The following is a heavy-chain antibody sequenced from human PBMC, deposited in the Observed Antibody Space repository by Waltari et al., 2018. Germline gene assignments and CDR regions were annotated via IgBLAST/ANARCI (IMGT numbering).Heavy chain of an antibody. V-gene: IGHV3-15*01. CDR2: IRSKTDGGTI. CDR3: TIPSGTYDDY. D-gene: IGHD1-26*01. Sequence: EIRLVESGGGLLEPGGSLRLSCAASGLTLANTWMSWVGQAPGKGLEWVGRIRSKTDGGTIDYGAPVKGRFTISRDDSKNIVYLQLERLKSEDSGVYYCTIPSGTYDDYWGQGTLVTVSS. J-gene: IGHJ4*02. CDR1: GLTLANTW.